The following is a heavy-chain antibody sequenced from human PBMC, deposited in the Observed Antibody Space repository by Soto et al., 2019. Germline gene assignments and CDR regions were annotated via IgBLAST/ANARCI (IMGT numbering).Heavy chain of an antibody. CDR2: IYHSGST. CDR3: AGSIAAPRKGFDWFDP. CDR1: GGSISSSNW. J-gene: IGHJ5*02. D-gene: IGHD6-6*01. V-gene: IGHV4-4*02. Sequence: QVQLQESGPGLVKPSGTLSLTCAVSGGSISSSNWWSWVRQPPGKGLEWIGEIYHSGSTNYNPSLNRRVTISVDKSKHQFSLKLSSVTAADTAVYYCAGSIAAPRKGFDWFDPWGQGTLVTVSS.